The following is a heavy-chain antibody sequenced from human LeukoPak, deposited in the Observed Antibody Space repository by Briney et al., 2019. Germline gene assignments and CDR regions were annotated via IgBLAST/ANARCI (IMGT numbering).Heavy chain of an antibody. CDR1: GYSFTDYY. CDR3: ARGGHYYSYSMDV. V-gene: IGHV1-2*02. CDR2: INPDSGGR. Sequence: ASVKVSCKASGYSFTDYYMHWVRQAPGQGLEWMGWINPDSGGRNYPQKFQGRVTMTRDTSISTAYMELSRLRSDDTAVYYCARGGHYYSYSMDVWGKGTTVTVSS. J-gene: IGHJ6*03.